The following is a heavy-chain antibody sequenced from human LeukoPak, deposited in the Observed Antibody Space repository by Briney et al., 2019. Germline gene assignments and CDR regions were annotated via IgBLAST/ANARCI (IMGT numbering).Heavy chain of an antibody. CDR3: AKRIVGAIKGWGAFDI. V-gene: IGHV3-23*01. CDR1: GFTFSSYA. CDR2: ISGSGGST. J-gene: IGHJ3*02. D-gene: IGHD1-26*01. Sequence: GGSLRLSCAASGFTFSSYAMSWVRQAPGKGLEWVSAISGSGGSTYYADSVKGRFTISRDNSKNTLYLQMNSLRAEDTAVYYCAKRIVGAIKGWGAFDIWGQGTMVTVSS.